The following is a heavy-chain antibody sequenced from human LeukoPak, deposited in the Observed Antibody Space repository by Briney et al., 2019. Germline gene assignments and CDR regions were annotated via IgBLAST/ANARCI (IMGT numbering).Heavy chain of an antibody. Sequence: SETLSLTCTVSGGSISSSSYYWGWIRQPPGKGLEWIGSIYYSGSTYYNPSLKSRVTISVDTSKNQFSLKLSSVTAADTAVYYCATIGGGGKLERGYYYYMDVWGKGTTVTISS. J-gene: IGHJ6*03. CDR3: ATIGGGGKLERGYYYYMDV. V-gene: IGHV4-39*01. CDR2: IYYSGST. CDR1: GGSISSSSYY. D-gene: IGHD1-1*01.